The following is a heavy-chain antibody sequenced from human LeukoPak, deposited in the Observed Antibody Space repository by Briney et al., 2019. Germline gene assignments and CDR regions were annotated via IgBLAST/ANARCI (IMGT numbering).Heavy chain of an antibody. CDR3: AKDSPRYSSGWYVFDY. D-gene: IGHD6-19*01. Sequence: PGGSLRLSCAASGFTFDDYAMHWVRQAPGKGLEWVSLISWDGGSTYYADSVKGRFTISRDNSKNSLYLQMNSLRAEDTALYYCAKDSPRYSSGWYVFDYWDQGTLVTVSS. J-gene: IGHJ4*02. CDR2: ISWDGGST. CDR1: GFTFDDYA. V-gene: IGHV3-43D*03.